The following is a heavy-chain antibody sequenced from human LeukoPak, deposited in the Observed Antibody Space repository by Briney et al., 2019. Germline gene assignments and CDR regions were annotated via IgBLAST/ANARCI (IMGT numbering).Heavy chain of an antibody. D-gene: IGHD1-14*01. CDR2: IGHNGTT. CDR1: GGSFSDYN. CDR3: ARPSGGTPFKRFDY. V-gene: IGHV4-34*01. Sequence: SETLSVTCAVYGGSFSDYNWTWIRQPPGKGLEWIGEIGHNGTTNYNPSLKGRPTISLDTSKNQFSLKLTSVTAADTAVYYCARPSGGTPFKRFDYWGEGTLVTVSS. J-gene: IGHJ4*02.